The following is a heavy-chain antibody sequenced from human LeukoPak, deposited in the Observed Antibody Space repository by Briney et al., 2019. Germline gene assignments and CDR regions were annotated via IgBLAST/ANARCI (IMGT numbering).Heavy chain of an antibody. CDR1: GYPFIGQY. D-gene: IGHD3-22*01. Sequence: ASVKVSCKASGYPFIGQYLHWVRRAPGQGLEWMGWINPNNGDTDYAQKFQGRVTMTRDTSISTAYMELSRLTSGDTAVYYCARWHYYDARGYYPRGYFDYWGQGTLVTVSS. V-gene: IGHV1-2*02. J-gene: IGHJ4*02. CDR3: ARWHYYDARGYYPRGYFDY. CDR2: INPNNGDT.